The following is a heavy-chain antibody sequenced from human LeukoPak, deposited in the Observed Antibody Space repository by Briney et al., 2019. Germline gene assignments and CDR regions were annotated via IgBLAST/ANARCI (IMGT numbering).Heavy chain of an antibody. J-gene: IGHJ4*02. CDR2: ISSTTNYI. CDR1: GFTFSNYE. V-gene: IGHV3-21*01. D-gene: IGHD2-2*01. CDR3: ARVGYCSSSTCRDYFDY. Sequence: GGSLRLSCAASGFTFSNYEMNWVRQAPGKGLEWVSSISSTTNYIYYADSVKGRFTISRDNAKNSLHLQMNSLRAEDTAVYYCARVGYCSSSTCRDYFDYWGQGTLVTVSS.